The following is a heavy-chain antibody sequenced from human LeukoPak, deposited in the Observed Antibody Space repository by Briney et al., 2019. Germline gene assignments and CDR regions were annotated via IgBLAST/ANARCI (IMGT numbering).Heavy chain of an antibody. J-gene: IGHJ4*02. CDR3: ATLIVISPPAPSGHGDS. Sequence: PGGSLRLSCVVSGFIFTNAWMKWVRQAPGKGLEGVGRIKSKTDGGTTDYAAHVKGRFTISRDDSKNTLYMQMNRLKTEATALYYRATLIVISPPAPSGHGDSWGQGDLVTVSS. CDR2: IKSKTDGGTT. V-gene: IGHV3-15*01. CDR1: GFIFTNAW. D-gene: IGHD2-2*01.